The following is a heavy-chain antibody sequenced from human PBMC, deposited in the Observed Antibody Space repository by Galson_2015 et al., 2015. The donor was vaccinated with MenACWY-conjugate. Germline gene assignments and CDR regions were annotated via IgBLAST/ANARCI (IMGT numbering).Heavy chain of an antibody. V-gene: IGHV4-4*02. CDR2: IYYSGKT. J-gene: IGHJ1*01. Sequence: SETLSLTCAVSGGAIDSSDWWSWVRRPPGKGLEWIGEIYYSGKTNYKPSLRGRVTISLDESKGEFFLRLASVTAADTALYFCARALSSSRTVWGQGIVVAVSS. CDR1: GGAIDSSDW. CDR3: ARALSSSRTV. D-gene: IGHD6-13*01.